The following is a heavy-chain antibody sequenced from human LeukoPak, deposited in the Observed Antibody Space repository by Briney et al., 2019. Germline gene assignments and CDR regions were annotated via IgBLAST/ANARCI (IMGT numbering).Heavy chain of an antibody. V-gene: IGHV3-30-3*02. D-gene: IGHD3-10*01. CDR3: AKLRGYYGSGSYDAFDI. CDR1: GFTFSSYA. CDR2: ILYDGSNK. Sequence: GGSLRLSCAASGFTFSSYAMHWVRQAPGKGLEWVALILYDGSNKYYADSVKGRFIISRDNAKNSLYVQMNSLRAEDTAVYYCAKLRGYYGSGSYDAFDIWGQGTMVTVSS. J-gene: IGHJ3*02.